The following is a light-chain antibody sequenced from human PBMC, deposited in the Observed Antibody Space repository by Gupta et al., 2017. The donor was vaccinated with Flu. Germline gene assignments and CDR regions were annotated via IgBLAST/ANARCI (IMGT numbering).Light chain of an antibody. CDR1: NIDIGDYKY. CDR2: EVS. J-gene: IGLJ3*02. CDR3: RFYKGGRTLWV. V-gene: IGLV2-14*01. Sequence: QSALTQPASVSGSPGQSITISCTGTNIDIGDYKYASWYQYQPGKAPKRLIYEVSNRPSGVPDRFSGSKAGNQASLTLSGLQPEDEAEYYCRFYKGGRTLWVFGGGTKLTVL.